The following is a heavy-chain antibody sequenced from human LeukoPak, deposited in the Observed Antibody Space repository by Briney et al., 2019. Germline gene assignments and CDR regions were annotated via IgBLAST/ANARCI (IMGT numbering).Heavy chain of an antibody. V-gene: IGHV3-21*01. CDR1: GFTFSSYS. Sequence: GGSLRLSCAASGFTFSSYSMNWVRQAPGKGLEWVSSISSSSSYIYYADSVKGRFTISRDNAKNSLYLQMNSLRAEDTAVYYCARGRRDGYNFSYWGQGTLVTVSS. CDR2: ISSSSSYI. D-gene: IGHD5-24*01. CDR3: ARGRRDGYNFSY. J-gene: IGHJ4*02.